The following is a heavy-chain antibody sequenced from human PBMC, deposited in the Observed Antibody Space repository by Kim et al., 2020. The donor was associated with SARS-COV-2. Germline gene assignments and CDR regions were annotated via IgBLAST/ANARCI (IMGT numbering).Heavy chain of an antibody. CDR3: ARVGSSNSFDY. V-gene: IGHV3-11*01. Sequence: YYAAVVKGQLPISRDNAKNSLYLQMDSLRAEDTAVYYCARVGSSNSFDYWGQGTLVTVSS. D-gene: IGHD6-13*01. J-gene: IGHJ4*02.